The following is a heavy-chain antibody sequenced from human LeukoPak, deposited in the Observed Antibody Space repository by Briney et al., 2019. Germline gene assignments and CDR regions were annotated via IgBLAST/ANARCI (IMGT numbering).Heavy chain of an antibody. D-gene: IGHD3-10*01. CDR2: IYYSGST. CDR3: ARAPITMVRVTYFDY. J-gene: IGHJ4*02. Sequence: SETLSLTCTVSGGSISSSSYYWGWIRQPPGKGLEWIGSIYYSGSTYYNPSLKSRVTISVDTSKNQFSLKLSSVTAADTAVYYCARAPITMVRVTYFDYWGQGTLVTVSS. V-gene: IGHV4-39*07. CDR1: GGSISSSSYY.